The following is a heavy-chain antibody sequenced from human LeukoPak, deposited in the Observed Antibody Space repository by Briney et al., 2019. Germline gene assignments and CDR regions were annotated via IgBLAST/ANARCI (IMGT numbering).Heavy chain of an antibody. D-gene: IGHD3-3*01. CDR1: GGSISSYY. CDR3: AREPPYRITIFGVVTSPKNWFDP. CDR2: IYYSGST. Sequence: SETLSLTCTVSGGSISSYYWSWIRQPPGKGLEWIGYIYYSGSTNYNPSLKSRVTISVDTSKNQFSLKLSSVTAADTAVYYCAREPPYRITIFGVVTSPKNWFDPWGQGTLVTVSS. J-gene: IGHJ5*02. V-gene: IGHV4-59*12.